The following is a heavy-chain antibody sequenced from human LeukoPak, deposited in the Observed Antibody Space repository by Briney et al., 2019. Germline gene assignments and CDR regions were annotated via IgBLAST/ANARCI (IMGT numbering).Heavy chain of an antibody. D-gene: IGHD5-18*01. Sequence: ASVKVSCKASGYTFTGYCMHWVRQAPGQGLEWMGWINPNSGGTNYAQKFQGRVTMTRDTSISTAYMELSRLRSDDTAVYYCARGPIQLWSSRSIDFGYWGQGTLVTVSS. J-gene: IGHJ4*02. CDR1: GYTFTGYC. CDR3: ARGPIQLWSSRSIDFGY. CDR2: INPNSGGT. V-gene: IGHV1-2*02.